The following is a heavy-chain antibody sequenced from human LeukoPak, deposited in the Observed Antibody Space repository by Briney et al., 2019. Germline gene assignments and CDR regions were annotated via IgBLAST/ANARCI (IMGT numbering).Heavy chain of an antibody. CDR3: ARLTVVTATRSLDY. CDR2: ISSSSTTI. V-gene: IGHV3-11*04. D-gene: IGHD2-21*02. Sequence: GGSLRLSCAASGFTFSDYYMSWVRQAPGKGLEWVSHISSSSTTIDYADSVKGRFTISRDNAKNSLYLQMNSLRDEDTAVYYCARLTVVTATRSLDYWGQGTLVTVSS. CDR1: GFTFSDYY. J-gene: IGHJ4*02.